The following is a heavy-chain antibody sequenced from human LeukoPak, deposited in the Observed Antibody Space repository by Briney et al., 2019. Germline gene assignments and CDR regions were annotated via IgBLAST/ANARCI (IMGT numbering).Heavy chain of an antibody. Sequence: ASVKVSCTASGYTFIGYDLHWVRQAPGQGLEWMGWINPNSGGTNYAQKFQGRVTMTRDTSISTAYMELNRLRSDDTAVYYCARDFTVFDDWGQGTLVTVSS. CDR2: INPNSGGT. D-gene: IGHD4-17*01. V-gene: IGHV1-2*02. J-gene: IGHJ4*02. CDR3: ARDFTVFDD. CDR1: GYTFIGYD.